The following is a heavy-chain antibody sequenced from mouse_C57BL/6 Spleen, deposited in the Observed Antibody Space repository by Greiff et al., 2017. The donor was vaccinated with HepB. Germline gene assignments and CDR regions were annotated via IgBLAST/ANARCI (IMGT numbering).Heavy chain of an antibody. J-gene: IGHJ4*01. Sequence: EVKLMESGGGLVKPGGSLKLSCAASGFTFSSYAMSWVRQTPEKRLEWVATISDSGSYTYYPDNVKGRFTISRDNAKNNLYLQMSHLKSEDTAMYYCAREGYYYGSSYAMDYWGQGTSVTVSS. CDR3: AREGYYYGSSYAMDY. CDR2: ISDSGSYT. CDR1: GFTFSSYA. V-gene: IGHV5-4*01. D-gene: IGHD1-1*01.